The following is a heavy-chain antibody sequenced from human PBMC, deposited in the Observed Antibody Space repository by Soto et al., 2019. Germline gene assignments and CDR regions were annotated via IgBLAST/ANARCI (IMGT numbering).Heavy chain of an antibody. CDR1: GGSFRGYY. Sequence: SETLSLTCAVYGGSFRGYYWTWIRQPPGKGLEWIGEIDHSGSTNYNPSLKSRVTISVDTSKNQFSLKLASVTAADTAVYYCARVEYTYNYRGLDYWGQGTLVTVSS. V-gene: IGHV4-34*01. J-gene: IGHJ4*02. D-gene: IGHD3-16*01. CDR3: ARVEYTYNYRGLDY. CDR2: IDHSGST.